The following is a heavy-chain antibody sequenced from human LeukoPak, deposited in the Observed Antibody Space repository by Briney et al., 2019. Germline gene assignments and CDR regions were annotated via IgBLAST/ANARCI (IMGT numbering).Heavy chain of an antibody. V-gene: IGHV3-7*01. CDR1: GFTFSSYW. J-gene: IGHJ2*01. CDR2: IKQDGSEK. CDR3: ARAGRWLHRYWYFDL. D-gene: IGHD5-24*01. Sequence: GGSLRLSCAASGFTFSSYWMSWVRQAPGKGLEWVANIKQDGSEKYYVDSVKGRFTISRDNAKNSLYLQMNSLRAEDTAVYYCARAGRWLHRYWYFDLWGRGTLVTVSS.